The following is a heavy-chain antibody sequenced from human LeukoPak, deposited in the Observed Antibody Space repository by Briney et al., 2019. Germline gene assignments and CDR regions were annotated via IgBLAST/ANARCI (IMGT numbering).Heavy chain of an antibody. CDR1: GFSFSSYG. D-gene: IGHD3-22*01. Sequence: GGSLRLSCAASGFSFSSYGMRWVRQAPGKGLEWVGDIWYDGSHTYYADSVKGRFTISRDNSMNTLYMQMNSLRGEDTAVYYCVRVPYDSSGYYYDYWGQGTLVTVSS. J-gene: IGHJ4*02. V-gene: IGHV3-33*01. CDR2: IWYDGSHT. CDR3: VRVPYDSSGYYYDY.